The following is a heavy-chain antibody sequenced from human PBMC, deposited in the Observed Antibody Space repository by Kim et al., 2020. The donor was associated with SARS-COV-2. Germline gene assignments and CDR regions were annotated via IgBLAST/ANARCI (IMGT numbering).Heavy chain of an antibody. D-gene: IGHD3-3*01. Sequence: SVKVSCKASGGTFSSYAISWVRQAPGQGLEWMGGIIPIFGTANYAQKFQGRVTITADESTSTAYMELSSLRSEDTAVYYCARGVFWSGYTYYYYGMDVWGQGTTVTVSS. J-gene: IGHJ6*02. CDR2: IIPIFGTA. CDR3: ARGVFWSGYTYYYYGMDV. CDR1: GGTFSSYA. V-gene: IGHV1-69*13.